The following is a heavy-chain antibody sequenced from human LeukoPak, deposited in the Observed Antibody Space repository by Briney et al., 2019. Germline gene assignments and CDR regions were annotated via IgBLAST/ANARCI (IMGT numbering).Heavy chain of an antibody. CDR3: ARQADTAMITGGFYFDY. J-gene: IGHJ4*02. CDR1: GGSISSYY. Sequence: PSETLSLTCTVSGGSISSYYWSWIRQPPGKGLEWIGYIYYSGSTNYNPSLKSRVTISVDTSRNQFSLKLSSVTAADTAVYYCARQADTAMITGGFYFDYWGQGTLVTVSS. CDR2: IYYSGST. V-gene: IGHV4-59*08. D-gene: IGHD5-18*01.